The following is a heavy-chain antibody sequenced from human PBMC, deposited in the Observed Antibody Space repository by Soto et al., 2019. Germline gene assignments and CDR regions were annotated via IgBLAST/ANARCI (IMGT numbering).Heavy chain of an antibody. CDR3: ARSGGYCSSTSRTGFCGMDV. V-gene: IGHV1-69*01. Sequence: VQLVQSGAEVKKPGSLVKVSCKASGGTFSSYAISWVRQAPGQGLEWMGGIIPIFGTANYAQKFQGRVTITADESTSTAYKELSSLRSEDTAVYYCARSGGYCSSTSRTGFCGMDVWGQGTTVTVSS. CDR1: GGTFSSYA. CDR2: IIPIFGTA. D-gene: IGHD2-2*01. J-gene: IGHJ6*02.